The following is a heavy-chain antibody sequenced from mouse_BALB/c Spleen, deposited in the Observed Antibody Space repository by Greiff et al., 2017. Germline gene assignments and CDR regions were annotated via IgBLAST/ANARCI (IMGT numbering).Heavy chain of an antibody. CDR1: GYTFTSYW. J-gene: IGHJ4*01. CDR2: IYPSDSYT. D-gene: IGHD2-12*01. V-gene: IGHV1-69*02. CDR3: TRDFTTEYDYAMDY. Sequence: QVQLQQPGAELVRPGASVKLSCKASGYTFTSYWINWVKQRPGQGLEWIGNIYPSDSYTNYNQKFKDKATLTVDKSSSTTYMQLSSPTSEDSAVYYCTRDFTTEYDYAMDYWGQGTSVTVSS.